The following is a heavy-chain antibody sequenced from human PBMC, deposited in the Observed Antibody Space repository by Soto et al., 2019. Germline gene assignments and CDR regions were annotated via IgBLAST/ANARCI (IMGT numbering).Heavy chain of an antibody. CDR1: GFTFSNYW. CDR3: DSIHSSAYPSDAFNI. J-gene: IGHJ3*02. V-gene: IGHV3-7*01. D-gene: IGHD3-22*01. Sequence: AGGSLRLSCAASGFTFSNYWMSWVRQAPGKGLEWVANIKQDGSEKYYVDSVKGRFTISRDNAKNLLYLQMNSLRAEDTAVYYRDSIHSSAYPSDAFNILGQGTMVDVSS. CDR2: IKQDGSEK.